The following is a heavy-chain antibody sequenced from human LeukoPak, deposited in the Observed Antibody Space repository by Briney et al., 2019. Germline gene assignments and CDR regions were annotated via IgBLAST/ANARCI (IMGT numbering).Heavy chain of an antibody. CDR2: IYYSGST. V-gene: IGHV4-59*08. J-gene: IGHJ4*02. CDR1: GGSISSYY. CDR3: ARSPPIDY. Sequence: KPSETLSLTCTVSGGSISSYYWSWIRQPPGKGLEWIGYIYYSGSTNSNPSLKSRVTISVDTSRNHLSLKLSSVTAADTAVYYCARSPPIDYWGQGTLVTVSS.